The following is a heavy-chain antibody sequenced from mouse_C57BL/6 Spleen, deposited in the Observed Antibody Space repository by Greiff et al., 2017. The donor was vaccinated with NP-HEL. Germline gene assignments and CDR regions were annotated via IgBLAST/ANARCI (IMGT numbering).Heavy chain of an antibody. V-gene: IGHV1-15*01. J-gene: IGHJ4*01. CDR2: IDPETGGT. CDR1: GYTFTDYE. Sequence: QVQLKESGAELVRPGASVTLSCKASGYTFTDYEMHWVKQTPVHGLEWIGAIDPETGGTAYNQKFKGKAILTADKSSSTAYMELRSLTSEDSAVYYCTRPAYYSTYYYAMDYWGQGTSVTVSS. D-gene: IGHD2-5*01. CDR3: TRPAYYSTYYYAMDY.